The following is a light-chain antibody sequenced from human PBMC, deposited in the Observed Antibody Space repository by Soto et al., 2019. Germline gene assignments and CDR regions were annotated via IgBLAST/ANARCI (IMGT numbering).Light chain of an antibody. Sequence: EIGFTKSPCTLSLSQGERATLSCRASQSVSSSLAWYQQKPGQAPRLLIYGASSRATGIPDRFSGSGSGTDFTLTISRLEPEDFAVYYCRQYGSSLFTFGPGTKVDIK. V-gene: IGKV3-20*01. J-gene: IGKJ3*01. CDR3: RQYGSSLFT. CDR1: QSVSSS. CDR2: GAS.